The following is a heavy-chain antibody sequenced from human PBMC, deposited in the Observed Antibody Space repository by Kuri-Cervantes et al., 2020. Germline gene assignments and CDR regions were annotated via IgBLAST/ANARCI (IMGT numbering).Heavy chain of an antibody. J-gene: IGHJ4*02. V-gene: IGHV4-31*03. Sequence: LRLSCTVSGGSISSADHYWSWIRQHPGKGLEWIGYIYYSGSTYYNPSLQSRVAISVDTSQNQFSLKLSSVTAADTAVYYCAKYGGNSLDYWGQGTLVTVSS. CDR3: AKYGGNSLDY. CDR2: IYYSGST. CDR1: GGSISSADHY. D-gene: IGHD4-23*01.